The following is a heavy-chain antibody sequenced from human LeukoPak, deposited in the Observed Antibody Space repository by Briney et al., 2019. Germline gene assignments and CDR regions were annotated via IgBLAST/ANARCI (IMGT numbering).Heavy chain of an antibody. J-gene: IGHJ4*02. Sequence: GGPLRLSCAASGFTFNNYDMSWVRQAPGKGLEWVSGISGSGGSTYHTDSVKGRFTISRDNSRNTLYFQMNSLRAEDTAVYYCAKGVNVWVSDLPHFDSWGQGTLVTVSS. CDR1: GFTFNNYD. CDR2: ISGSGGST. V-gene: IGHV3-23*01. D-gene: IGHD3-16*02. CDR3: AKGVNVWVSDLPHFDS.